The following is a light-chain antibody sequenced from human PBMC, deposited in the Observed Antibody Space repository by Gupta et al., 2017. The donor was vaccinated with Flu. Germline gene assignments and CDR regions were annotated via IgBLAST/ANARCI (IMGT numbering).Light chain of an antibody. CDR3: QQAKSYPLT. CDR1: KGIYSY. V-gene: IGKV1-9*01. J-gene: IGKJ4*01. Sequence: DIQLIQSPSFLSAAVADRVTINCRASKGIYSYLDWYQHKPGKAPTLLIYPASVLQSGVPSRFSGSGSGTEFTLTISSVQPEDFAAYYCQQAKSYPLTFGGGTRVEIK. CDR2: PAS.